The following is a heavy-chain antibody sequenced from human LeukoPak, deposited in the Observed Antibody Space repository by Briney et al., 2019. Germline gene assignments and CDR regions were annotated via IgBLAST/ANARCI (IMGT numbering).Heavy chain of an antibody. CDR1: GGSISSNTYY. D-gene: IGHD6-13*01. V-gene: IGHV4-39*07. CDR3: ARVAAAGTLDY. J-gene: IGHJ4*02. Sequence: PSETLSLTCTVSGGSISSNTYYWGWIRQPPGKGLEWIGSIYYSGSTYYNPSLKSRVTISVDTSKNQFSLKLSSVTAADTAVYYCARVAAAGTLDYWGQGTLVTVSS. CDR2: IYYSGST.